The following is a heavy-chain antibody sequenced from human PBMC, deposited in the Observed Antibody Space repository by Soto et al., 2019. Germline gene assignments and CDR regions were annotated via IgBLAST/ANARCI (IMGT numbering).Heavy chain of an antibody. CDR2: MNPNSGNT. J-gene: IGHJ4*02. Sequence: VRQATGQGXXXMGCMNPNSGNTGYAQNFQGRVTMTRNTSINTAYMELSSLRSEDTAVYYGARGVRIAARPPGYWGQGTLVPVPS. D-gene: IGHD6-6*01. V-gene: IGHV1-8*01. CDR3: ARGVRIAARPPGY.